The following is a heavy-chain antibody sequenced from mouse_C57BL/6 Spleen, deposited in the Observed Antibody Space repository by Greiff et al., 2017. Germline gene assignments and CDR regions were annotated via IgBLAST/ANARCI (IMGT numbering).Heavy chain of an antibody. J-gene: IGHJ2*01. CDR3: ARSPHYYGSPTPVDY. CDR1: GYTFTDYN. V-gene: IGHV1-22*01. D-gene: IGHD1-1*01. Sequence: DVQLQESGPELVKPGASVKMSCKASGYTFTDYNMHWVKQSHGKSLEWIGYINPNNGGTSYNQKFKGKATLTVNKSSSTAHMELRSLTSEDSAVXYCARSPHYYGSPTPVDYWGQGTTLTVSS. CDR2: INPNNGGT.